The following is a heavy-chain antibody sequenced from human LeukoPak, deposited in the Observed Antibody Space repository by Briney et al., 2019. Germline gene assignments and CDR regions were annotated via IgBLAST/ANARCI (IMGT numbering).Heavy chain of an antibody. V-gene: IGHV4-31*03. CDR1: GGSISSGGYY. Sequence: SETLSLTCTVSGGSISSGGYYWSWIRQHPGKGLEWIGYIYYSGSTYYNPSLKSRVTISVDTSKNQFSLKLSSVTAADTAVYYCARGARHYDFWSGYFYYYYGMDVWGQGTTVTVSS. CDR3: ARGARHYDFWSGYFYYYYGMDV. J-gene: IGHJ6*02. CDR2: IYYSGST. D-gene: IGHD3-3*01.